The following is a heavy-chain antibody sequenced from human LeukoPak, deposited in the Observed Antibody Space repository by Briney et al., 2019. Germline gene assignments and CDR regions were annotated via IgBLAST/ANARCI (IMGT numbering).Heavy chain of an antibody. J-gene: IGHJ4*02. D-gene: IGHD2-15*01. CDR1: GFTFSSYS. CDR3: ARELGGFRQDFDY. CDR2: ISSSSSYI. V-gene: IGHV3-21*01. Sequence: GGSLRLSCAASGFTFSSYSMNRVRQAPGKGLEWVSSISSSSSYIYYADSVKGRFTISRDNAKNSLYLQMNSLRAEDTAAYYCARELGGFRQDFDYWGQGTLVTVSS.